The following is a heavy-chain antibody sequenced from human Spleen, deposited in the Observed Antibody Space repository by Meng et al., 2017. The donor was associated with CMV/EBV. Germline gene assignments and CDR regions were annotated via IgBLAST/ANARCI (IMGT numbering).Heavy chain of an antibody. CDR3: ARGTSWYYFDS. CDR1: GGSLSSGGYF. J-gene: IGHJ4*02. V-gene: IGHV4-31*03. D-gene: IGHD2-2*01. Sequence: CTVSGGSLSSGGYFWNWIRQRPATGLEWIGYLFNSGSTYYNPSLKSRVTISADTSKNQFSLTLNSVTAADTAVYFCARGTSWYYFDSWGQGTLVTVSS. CDR2: LFNSGST.